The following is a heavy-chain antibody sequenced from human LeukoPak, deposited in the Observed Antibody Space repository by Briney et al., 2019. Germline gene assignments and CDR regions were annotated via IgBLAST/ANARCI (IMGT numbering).Heavy chain of an antibody. V-gene: IGHV3-23*01. CDR3: AMGRPPGG. Sequence: GGSLRLSCAAAGFSSSIYAMRWVRQPPGGGLERVSAISSSGGSTYYAPSVKGRFTISRDKSKNTLNLQTNSLRAEDTAVYYCAMGRPPGGWGQGTLVTVSS. D-gene: IGHD3-10*01. CDR1: GFSSSIYA. CDR2: ISSSGGST. J-gene: IGHJ4*02.